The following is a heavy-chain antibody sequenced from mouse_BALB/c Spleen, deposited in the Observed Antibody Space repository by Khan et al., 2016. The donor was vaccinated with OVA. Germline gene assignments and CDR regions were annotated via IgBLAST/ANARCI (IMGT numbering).Heavy chain of an antibody. CDR1: GYTFTSYW. CDR3: ANHGSSTAWFAY. CDR2: INPSTGYS. Sequence: VELVESGAELAKPGASVKMSCKASGYTFTSYWMHWVKQRPGQGLEWIGYINPSTGYSEYNQKFKDKATLTADKSSSTAYMQLSSLTSDDSAVYYGANHGSSTAWFAYWGQGTIVTVSA. V-gene: IGHV1-7*01. J-gene: IGHJ3*01. D-gene: IGHD1-1*01.